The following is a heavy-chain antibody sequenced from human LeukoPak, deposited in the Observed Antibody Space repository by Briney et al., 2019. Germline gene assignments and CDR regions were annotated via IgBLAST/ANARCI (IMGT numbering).Heavy chain of an antibody. CDR3: ARETILAVAGDF. V-gene: IGHV3-48*01. CDR1: GFTFNRNN. J-gene: IGHJ4*02. D-gene: IGHD6-19*01. Sequence: GGSLRLSCAASGFTFNRNNMNWVRQAPGKGLEWVSYISSTSITMYYADSEKGRFTISRDNAKNSLYLQMNSLRADDTAVYYCARETILAVAGDFWGQGTLVTVSS. CDR2: ISSTSITM.